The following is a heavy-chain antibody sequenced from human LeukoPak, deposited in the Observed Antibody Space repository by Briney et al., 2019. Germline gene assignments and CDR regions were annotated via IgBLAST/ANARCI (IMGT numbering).Heavy chain of an antibody. D-gene: IGHD6-13*01. V-gene: IGHV4-34*01. CDR1: GGSFSGYY. CDR3: ARGRHSSSWYGGSYFDY. Sequence: NPSETLPLTCAVYGGSFSGYYWSWIRQPPGKGLEWIGEINHSGSTNYNPSLKSRVTISVDTSKNQFSLKLSSVTAADTAVYYCARGRHSSSWYGGSYFDYWGQGTLVTVSS. J-gene: IGHJ4*02. CDR2: INHSGST.